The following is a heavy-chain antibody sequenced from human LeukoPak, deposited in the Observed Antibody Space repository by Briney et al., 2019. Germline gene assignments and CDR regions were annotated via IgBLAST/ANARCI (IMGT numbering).Heavy chain of an antibody. Sequence: WVRQAPGKGLERVAFIRYDGSNKYYADSVKGRFTISRDNSKNTLYLQMNSLRAEDTAVYYCANDRVVGAPRNPFDYWGQGTLVTVSS. CDR3: ANDRVVGAPRNPFDY. V-gene: IGHV3-30*02. J-gene: IGHJ4*02. D-gene: IGHD1-26*01. CDR2: IRYDGSNK.